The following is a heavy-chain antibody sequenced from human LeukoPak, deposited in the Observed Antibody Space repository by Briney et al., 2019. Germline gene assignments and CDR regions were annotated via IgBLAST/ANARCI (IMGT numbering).Heavy chain of an antibody. D-gene: IGHD1-26*01. V-gene: IGHV1-69-2*01. J-gene: IGHJ4*02. CDR1: GYTFTGYY. CDR3: ATAGGSYFDY. CDR2: VDPEDGET. Sequence: ASVNVSCKASGYTFTGYYMHWVRQAPGQGLEWMGRVDPEDGETIYAEKFQGRVTITADTSTDTAYMELSSLRSEDTAVYYCATAGGSYFDYWGQGTLVTVSS.